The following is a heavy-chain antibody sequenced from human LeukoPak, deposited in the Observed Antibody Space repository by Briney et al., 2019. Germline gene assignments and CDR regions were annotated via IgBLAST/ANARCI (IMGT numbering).Heavy chain of an antibody. CDR1: GFSFNQYG. V-gene: IGHV3-23*01. D-gene: IGHD6-13*01. J-gene: IGHJ4*02. CDR3: AKDAIDISSSSWLWCFDY. CDR2: ISGSGGST. Sequence: GGSLRLSCVVSGFSFNQYGMVWVRQAPGKGLEWVAGISGSGGSTYYADSVRGRFTISRDNSKNTLYLQMNSLRDTDTALYYCAKDAIDISSSSWLWCFDYWGQGTLVTVSS.